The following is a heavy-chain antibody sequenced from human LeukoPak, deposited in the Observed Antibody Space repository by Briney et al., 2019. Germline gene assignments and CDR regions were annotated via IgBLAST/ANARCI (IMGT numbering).Heavy chain of an antibody. CDR3: GRSSWYQSFDY. D-gene: IGHD6-13*01. Sequence: GGSLRLSCAASGFTFNSYAMSWVRQAPGKGLEWVSAISGSGGSTYYADSVKGRFTISRDNSKNTLYLQMNSLRAEDTAVYYCGRSSWYQSFDYWGQGTLVTVSS. CDR1: GFTFNSYA. CDR2: ISGSGGST. J-gene: IGHJ4*02. V-gene: IGHV3-23*01.